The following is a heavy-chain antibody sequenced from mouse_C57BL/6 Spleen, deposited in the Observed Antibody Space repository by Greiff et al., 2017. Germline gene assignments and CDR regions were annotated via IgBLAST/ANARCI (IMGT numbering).Heavy chain of an antibody. J-gene: IGHJ1*03. CDR2: IYPGDGDT. V-gene: IGHV1-82*01. Sequence: VQRVESGPELVKPGASVKISCKASGYAFSSSWMNWVKQRPGKGLEWIGRIYPGDGDTNYNGKFKGKATLTADKSSSTAYMQLSSLTSEDSAVYFCARFYYYGSRYFDVWGTGTTVTVSS. D-gene: IGHD1-1*01. CDR3: ARFYYYGSRYFDV. CDR1: GYAFSSSW.